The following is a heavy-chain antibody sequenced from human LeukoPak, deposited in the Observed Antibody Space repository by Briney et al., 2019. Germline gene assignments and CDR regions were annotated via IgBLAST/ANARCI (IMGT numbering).Heavy chain of an antibody. CDR3: ARANYYDSSGYSRGAFDI. CDR1: GGSISSGSYY. D-gene: IGHD3-22*01. V-gene: IGHV4-39*07. J-gene: IGHJ3*02. CDR2: FYYSGRT. Sequence: NSSETLSLTRTVSGGSISSGSYYWDWIRQPPGKGLEWIGGFYYSGRTYYNPSLKSRVTISVDTSKKQFSLKLRSVTAADTAVYYCARANYYDSSGYSRGAFDIWGQGTMVTVSS.